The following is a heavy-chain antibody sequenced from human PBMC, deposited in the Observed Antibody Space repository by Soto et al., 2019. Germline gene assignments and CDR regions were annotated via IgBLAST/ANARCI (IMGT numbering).Heavy chain of an antibody. CDR1: GFTVSSNY. D-gene: IGHD3-10*01. CDR3: ARVRYYYVSGPTGGRTRNYYYYGMDV. V-gene: IGHV3-53*01. Sequence: LRLSCAASGFTVSSNYMSWVRQAPGKGLEWVSVIYSGGSTYYADSVKGRFTISRDNSKNTLYLQMNSLRAEDTAVYYCARVRYYYVSGPTGGRTRNYYYYGMDVWGQGTTVTVSS. J-gene: IGHJ6*02. CDR2: IYSGGST.